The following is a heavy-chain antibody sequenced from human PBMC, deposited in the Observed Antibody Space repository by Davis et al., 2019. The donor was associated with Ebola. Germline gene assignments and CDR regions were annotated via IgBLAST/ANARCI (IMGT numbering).Heavy chain of an antibody. Sequence: AASVKVSCKASGYTFTSYAMHWVRQAPGQGLEWMGWINPNSGGTNYAQKFQGWVTMTRDTSISTAYMELSRLRSDDTAVYYCARDAYYDSSGYSWYYGMDVWGQGTTVTVSS. J-gene: IGHJ6*02. CDR2: INPNSGGT. V-gene: IGHV1-2*04. CDR1: GYTFTSYA. CDR3: ARDAYYDSSGYSWYYGMDV. D-gene: IGHD3-22*01.